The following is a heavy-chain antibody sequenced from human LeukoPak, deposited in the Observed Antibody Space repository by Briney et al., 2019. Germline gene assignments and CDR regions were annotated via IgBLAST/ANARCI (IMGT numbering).Heavy chain of an antibody. CDR2: INPNSGGT. J-gene: IGHJ5*02. CDR3: ARDLGFGELSWLDP. D-gene: IGHD3-10*01. V-gene: IGHV1-2*02. Sequence: ASVKVSCKASGYTFNSYGISWVRQAPGQGLEWMGWINPNSGGTNYAQKFQGRVTMTRDTSISTAYMELSRLRSDDTAVYYCARDLGFGELSWLDPWGQGTLVTVSS. CDR1: GYTFNSYG.